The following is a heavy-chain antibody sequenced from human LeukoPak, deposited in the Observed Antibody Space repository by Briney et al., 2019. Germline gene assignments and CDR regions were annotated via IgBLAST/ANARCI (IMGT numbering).Heavy chain of an antibody. J-gene: IGHJ4*02. D-gene: IGHD3-3*01. CDR3: ARGKRNYDFWSGSTFYFDY. Sequence: TTVKISCKVSGYTFIDYYMHWVRQAPGQGLEWMGRINPNSGGTNYAQKFQGRVTMTRDTSISTAYMELSRLRSDDTAVYYCARGKRNYDFWSGSTFYFDYWGQGTLVTVSS. CDR2: INPNSGGT. V-gene: IGHV1-2*06. CDR1: GYTFIDYY.